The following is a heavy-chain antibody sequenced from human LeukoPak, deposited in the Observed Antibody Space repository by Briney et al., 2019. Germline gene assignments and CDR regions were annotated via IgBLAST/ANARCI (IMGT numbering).Heavy chain of an antibody. Sequence: ASVKVSCKVSGYTLTELSMHWVRQAPGKGLEWMGGFDPEDGETIYAQKFQGRVSMTEDTSTDTAYMELSRLRSEDTAVYYCATGAARYFDWLVPFDPWGQGTLVTVSS. CDR1: GYTLTELS. CDR3: ATGAARYFDWLVPFDP. CDR2: FDPEDGET. J-gene: IGHJ5*02. V-gene: IGHV1-24*01. D-gene: IGHD3-9*01.